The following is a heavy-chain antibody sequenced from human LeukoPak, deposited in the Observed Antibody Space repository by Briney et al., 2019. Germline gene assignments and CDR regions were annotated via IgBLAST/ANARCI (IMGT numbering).Heavy chain of an antibody. CDR3: ARDHQTMSGLT. J-gene: IGHJ5*02. V-gene: IGHV3-7*01. Sequence: PGGSLRLSCAVSGFTFSSYWMSWVRQAPGKGLEWVANIKRDGSERYYVDSVKGRFTISRDNVKNSLYLQMNSLRAEDTAVYYCARDHQTMSGLTWGQGTLVIVSS. CDR1: GFTFSSYW. D-gene: IGHD3-10*02. CDR2: IKRDGSER.